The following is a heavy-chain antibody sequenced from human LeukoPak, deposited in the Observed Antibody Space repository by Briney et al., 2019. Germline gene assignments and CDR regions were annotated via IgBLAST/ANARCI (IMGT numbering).Heavy chain of an antibody. CDR1: GVSISRYY. J-gene: IGHJ4*02. D-gene: IGHD2-21*02. CDR2: IYYSGST. Sequence: SETLSLTCTVSGVSISRYYRSWIRQPPGKELEWIGYIYYSGSTNYNPSLKSRVTISLDTSKNQFSLKLTSVTAADTAVYYCATVSRGDNDYWGQGTLVTVSS. CDR3: ATVSRGDNDY. V-gene: IGHV4-59*01.